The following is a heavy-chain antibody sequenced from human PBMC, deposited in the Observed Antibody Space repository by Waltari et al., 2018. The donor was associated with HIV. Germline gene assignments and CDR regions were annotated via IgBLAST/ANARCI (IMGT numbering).Heavy chain of an antibody. CDR1: GGPIGSFY. V-gene: IGHV4-59*01. Sequence: QLQLRESGPGLVKPSQTLSLTCTVSGGPIGSFYWSWIRHSLGKGLEWISYNYSSGNTKYNPVLRVGCTVSIDTAKNQFSRKVDSVTAADTAVYYCARGSVLLPHEHWGQGTLVTVSS. CDR3: ARGSVLLPHEH. J-gene: IGHJ4*02. CDR2: NYSSGNT.